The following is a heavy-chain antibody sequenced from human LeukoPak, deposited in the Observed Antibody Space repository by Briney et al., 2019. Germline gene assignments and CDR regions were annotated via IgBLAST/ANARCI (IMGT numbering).Heavy chain of an antibody. CDR1: GYFLNKGFY. D-gene: IGHD2-21*02. Sequence: SETLSLTCAVSGYFLNKGFYWGWIRQPPGKGLEWIGNIFRSGSAYYNPSLKSRVTISVDTSKNQFTLKLSSVTAADTAVYYCARDFCAGDCYTDYWGQGTLVTVSS. V-gene: IGHV4-38-2*02. CDR3: ARDFCAGDCYTDY. CDR2: IFRSGSA. J-gene: IGHJ4*02.